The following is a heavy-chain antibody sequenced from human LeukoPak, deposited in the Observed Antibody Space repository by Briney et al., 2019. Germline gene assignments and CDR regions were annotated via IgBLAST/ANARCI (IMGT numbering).Heavy chain of an antibody. CDR1: GYIFTSYG. D-gene: IGHD2-15*01. Sequence: ASVKVSCKASGYIFTSYGISWVRQAPGQGLEWMGWISAYNGDTNYAQNLQGRVTMTTDTSTSTAYMELRSLRSDDTAVYYCARQEDDWFDPWGQGTLVTVSS. CDR2: ISAYNGDT. CDR3: ARQEDDWFDP. V-gene: IGHV1-18*01. J-gene: IGHJ5*02.